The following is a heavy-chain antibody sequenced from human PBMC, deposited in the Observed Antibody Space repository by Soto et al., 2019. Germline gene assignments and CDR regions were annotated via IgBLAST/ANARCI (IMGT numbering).Heavy chain of an antibody. CDR1: GFSLTTSGVG. D-gene: IGHD5-18*01. J-gene: IGHJ4*02. V-gene: IGHV2-5*01. Sequence: SGPTLVNPTQTLTLTCTFSGFSLTTSGVGVAWIRQPPGKALEWLALIYYNDEKRYSPSLSGRLTITKDTSKNQVVLTMTNMDPVDTATYSCAHSRGYGNSPTLDYWGPGTLVTVS. CDR3: AHSRGYGNSPTLDY. CDR2: IYYNDEK.